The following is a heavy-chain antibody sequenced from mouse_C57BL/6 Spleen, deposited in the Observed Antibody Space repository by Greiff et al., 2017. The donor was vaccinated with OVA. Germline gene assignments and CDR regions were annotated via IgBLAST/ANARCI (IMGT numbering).Heavy chain of an antibody. CDR2: IDPEDGDT. J-gene: IGHJ1*03. V-gene: IGHV14-1*01. D-gene: IGHD1-1*01. CDR3: TLYYYGSSWYFDV. CDR1: GFNIKDYY. Sequence: EVQLQQSGAELVRPGASVKLSCTASGFNIKDYYMHWVKQRPEQGLEWIGRIDPEDGDTEYAPKFQGKATMTADTSSNTAYLQLSSLTSEDTAVYYGTLYYYGSSWYFDVWGTGTTVTVSS.